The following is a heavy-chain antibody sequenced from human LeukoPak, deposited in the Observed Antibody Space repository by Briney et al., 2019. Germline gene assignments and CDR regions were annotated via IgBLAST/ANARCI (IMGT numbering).Heavy chain of an antibody. CDR3: ARETPRYFDDFYFDY. V-gene: IGHV3-73*01. J-gene: IGHJ4*02. Sequence: GGSLKLSCAASGFTFSGSAMHWVRQASGKGLEWVGRIRSKANSYATAYAASVKGRFTISRDNSKNTLYLQMNSLRGEDTAVYYCARETPRYFDDFYFDYWGQGTQVTVSS. CDR2: IRSKANSYAT. D-gene: IGHD3-9*01. CDR1: GFTFSGSA.